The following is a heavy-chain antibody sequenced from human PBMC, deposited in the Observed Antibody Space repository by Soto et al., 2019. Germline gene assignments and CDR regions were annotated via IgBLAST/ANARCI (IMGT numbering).Heavy chain of an antibody. J-gene: IGHJ6*03. V-gene: IGHV1-69*04. Sequence: GASVKVSCKASRGTFSIYTIIWVRQAPGQGLEWMGRIIPILGIANYAQKFQGRVTITADKSTSTAYMELSSLRSEDTAVYYCARELKGGTTVTYYYYYMDVWGKGTTVTVSS. CDR3: ARELKGGTTVTYYYYYMDV. D-gene: IGHD4-17*01. CDR1: RGTFSIYT. CDR2: IIPILGIA.